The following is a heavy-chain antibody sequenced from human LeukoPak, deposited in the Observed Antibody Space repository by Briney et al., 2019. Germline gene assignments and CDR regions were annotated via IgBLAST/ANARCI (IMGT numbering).Heavy chain of an antibody. CDR2: INPSGGST. Sequence: ASVKVSCKASGYTFTCYYMHWVRQAPGQGLEWMGIINPSGGSTSYAQKFQGRVTITRNTSISTAYMELSSLRSEDTAVYYCARGRVVSYYYYMDVWGKGTTVTVSS. D-gene: IGHD3-10*01. CDR3: ARGRVVSYYYYMDV. J-gene: IGHJ6*03. V-gene: IGHV1-46*01. CDR1: GYTFTCYY.